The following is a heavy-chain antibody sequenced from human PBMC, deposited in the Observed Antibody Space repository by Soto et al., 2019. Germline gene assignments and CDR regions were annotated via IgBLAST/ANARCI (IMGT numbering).Heavy chain of an antibody. D-gene: IGHD1-26*01. J-gene: IGHJ4*02. CDR2: ISGSGGST. V-gene: IGHV3-23*01. CDR1: GFTFSSYA. CDR3: AKGPYSGSYYDRLDYFDY. Sequence: GGSLRLSCAASGFTFSSYAMSWVRQAPGKGLEWVSAISGSGGSTYYADSVKGRFTISRDNSKNTLYLQMNSLRAEDTAVYYCAKGPYSGSYYDRLDYFDYWGQGTLVTVSS.